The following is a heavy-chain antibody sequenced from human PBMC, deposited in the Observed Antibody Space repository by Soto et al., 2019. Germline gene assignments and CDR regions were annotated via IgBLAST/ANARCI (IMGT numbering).Heavy chain of an antibody. CDR1: GYSFTSYW. D-gene: IGHD1-26*01. CDR2: IYPGDSDT. V-gene: IGHV5-51*01. CDR3: ARTGRYSGSYDAFDI. Sequence: GESLKISCKGSGYSFTSYWIGWVRQMPGKGLGWVGIIYPGDSDTRYSPSFQGQVTISADKSTSTAYLQWSSLKASDTAMYYGARTGRYSGSYDAFDIWGQGTMVTVSS. J-gene: IGHJ3*02.